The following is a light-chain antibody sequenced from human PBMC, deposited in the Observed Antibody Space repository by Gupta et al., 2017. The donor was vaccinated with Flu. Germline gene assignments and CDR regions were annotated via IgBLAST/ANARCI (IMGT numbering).Light chain of an antibody. V-gene: IGKV4-1*01. Sequence: SLGERATINCKSSQSVLYDSTEKDYLSWYQQKPGQPTKLLSSWATTRESGVPDRFSASGSGTDFTLTIASLQAEDVAVYYCQQYYEVPFTFGGGTKVEIK. CDR3: QQYYEVPFT. CDR2: WAT. J-gene: IGKJ4*01. CDR1: QSVLYDSTEKDY.